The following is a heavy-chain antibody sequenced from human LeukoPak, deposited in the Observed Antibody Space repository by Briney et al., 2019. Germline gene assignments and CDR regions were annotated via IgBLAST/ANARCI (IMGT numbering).Heavy chain of an antibody. CDR3: ARDKGYPYYGMDV. CDR1: GFTFSSYA. Sequence: GGSLRLSCAASGFTFSSYAMHWVRQAPGKGLEWVAVISYDGSNKYYADSVKGRFTISRDNSKNTLYLQMNSLRAEDTAVYYCARDKGYPYYGMDVWGQGTTVTVSS. CDR2: ISYDGSNK. V-gene: IGHV3-30-3*01. D-gene: IGHD3-16*02. J-gene: IGHJ6*02.